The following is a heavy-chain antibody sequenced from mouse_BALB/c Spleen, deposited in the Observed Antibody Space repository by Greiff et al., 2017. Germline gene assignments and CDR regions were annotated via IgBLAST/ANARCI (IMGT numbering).Heavy chain of an antibody. J-gene: IGHJ2*01. CDR1: GYTFTSYW. CDR3: TRTPYYYGSSYPYYFDY. D-gene: IGHD1-1*01. Sequence: VQLQQSGTVLARPGASVKMSCKASGYTFTSYWMHWVKQRPGQGLEWIGAIYPGNSDTSYNQKFKGKAKLTAVTSTSTAYMELSSLTNEDSAVYYCTRTPYYYGSSYPYYFDYWGQGTTRTVSS. V-gene: IGHV1-5*01. CDR2: IYPGNSDT.